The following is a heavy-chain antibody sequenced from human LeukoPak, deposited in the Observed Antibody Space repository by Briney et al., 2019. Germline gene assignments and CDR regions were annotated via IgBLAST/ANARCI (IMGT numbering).Heavy chain of an antibody. CDR2: INPNSGGT. CDR1: GYTFTGYY. D-gene: IGHD3/OR15-3a*01. Sequence: GASVKVSCKASGYTFTGYYMHWVRQALGQGLEWMGWINPNSGGTNYAQKFQGWVTMTRDTSISTAYMELSRLRSDDTAVYYCARSEDSDAFDIWGQGTMVTVSS. CDR3: ARSEDSDAFDI. V-gene: IGHV1-2*04. J-gene: IGHJ3*02.